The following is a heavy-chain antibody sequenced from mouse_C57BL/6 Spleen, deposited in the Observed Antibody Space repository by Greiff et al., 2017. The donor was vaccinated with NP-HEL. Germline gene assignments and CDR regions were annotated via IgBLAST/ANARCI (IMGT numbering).Heavy chain of an antibody. D-gene: IGHD1-1*01. CDR1: GYAFSSYW. J-gene: IGHJ3*01. CDR3: ARSDYYGSSHWFAY. CDR2: IYPGDGDT. V-gene: IGHV1-80*01. Sequence: VHLVESGAELVKPGASVKISCKASGYAFSSYWMNWVKQRPGKGLEWIGQIYPGDGDTNYNGKFKGKATLTADKSSSTAYMQLSSLTSEDSAVYFCARSDYYGSSHWFAYWGQGTLVTVSA.